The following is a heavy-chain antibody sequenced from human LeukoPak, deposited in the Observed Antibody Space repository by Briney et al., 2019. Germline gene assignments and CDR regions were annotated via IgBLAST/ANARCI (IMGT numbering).Heavy chain of an antibody. CDR3: ARTLTFGVVIIDGADDAFDI. Sequence: GGSLRLSCAASGFTFSSYSMNWVRQAPGKGLEWVSYISSSSSTIYYADSVKGRFTISRDNAKNSLYLQMNSLRAEDTAVYYCARTLTFGVVIIDGADDAFDIWGQGTMVTVSS. CDR1: GFTFSSYS. V-gene: IGHV3-48*01. J-gene: IGHJ3*02. CDR2: ISSSSSTI. D-gene: IGHD3-3*01.